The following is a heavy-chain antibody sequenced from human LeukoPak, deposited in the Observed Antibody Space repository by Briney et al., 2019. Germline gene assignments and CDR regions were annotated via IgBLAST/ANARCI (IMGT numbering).Heavy chain of an antibody. CDR2: IYHSGST. D-gene: IGHD6-13*01. J-gene: IGHJ5*02. Sequence: SQTLSLTCTVSGGSISSGDYYWSWIRQPPGKGLEWIGYIYHSGSTYYNPSLKSRVTISVDRSKNQFSLKLSSVTAADTAVYYCARDYWIAAAGTDWFDPWGQGTLVTVSS. CDR1: GGSISSGDYY. V-gene: IGHV4-30-4*01. CDR3: ARDYWIAAAGTDWFDP.